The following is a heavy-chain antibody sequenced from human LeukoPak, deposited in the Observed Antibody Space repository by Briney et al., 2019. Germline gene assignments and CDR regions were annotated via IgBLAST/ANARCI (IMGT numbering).Heavy chain of an antibody. V-gene: IGHV3-23*01. CDR3: ARASWLSNADAVW. CDR1: GFSFTNYA. Sequence: PGGSLRLSCAASGFSFTNYAMSWVRQAPARGPEWVSSLRGGGETFYADSVKGRFTLSRDDSRNTVYLQLNNLRVDDTAIYYCARASWLSNADAVWWGQGTQVTVSS. J-gene: IGHJ4*02. CDR2: LRGGGET. D-gene: IGHD1-1*01.